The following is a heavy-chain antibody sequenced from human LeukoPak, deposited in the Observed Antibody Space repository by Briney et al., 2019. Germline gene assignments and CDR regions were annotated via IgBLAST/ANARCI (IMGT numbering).Heavy chain of an antibody. CDR2: INGPGDIT. CDR3: AGAHFRSGYGIDY. D-gene: IGHD3-3*02. J-gene: IGHJ4*03. Sequence: GGSLRLSCAARGVAFNVFAMSWVRQAPGKGLQWVSGINGPGDITHYADFVKGRFTISRDNVQNTLYLEMNNVRGDDTATYFCAGAHFRSGYGIDYWGQGVLVT. V-gene: IGHV3-23*01. CDR1: GVAFNVFA.